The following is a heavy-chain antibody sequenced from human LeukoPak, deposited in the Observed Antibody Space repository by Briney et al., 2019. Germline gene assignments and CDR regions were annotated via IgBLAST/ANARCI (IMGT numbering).Heavy chain of an antibody. Sequence: PGGSLTLSCAASGFTFSSYGMHWVRQAPGKGLEWVAVIWSDGSKKYYAESVKGRFIISRDNYKNTLYLQMNSLTVEDTAVFYCARDLGHCSGDSCYSWYYFDYWGQGTLVTVSS. CDR2: IWSDGSKK. V-gene: IGHV3-33*01. CDR3: ARDLGHCSGDSCYSWYYFDY. D-gene: IGHD2-15*01. CDR1: GFTFSSYG. J-gene: IGHJ4*02.